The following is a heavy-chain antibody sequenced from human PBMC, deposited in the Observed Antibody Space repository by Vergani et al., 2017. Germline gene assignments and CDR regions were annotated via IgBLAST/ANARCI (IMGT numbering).Heavy chain of an antibody. CDR2: IYYSGST. V-gene: IGHV4-30-4*01. CDR3: ARADDXGDYGITPVNYYYGMDV. D-gene: IGHD4-17*01. CDR1: GGSISSGDYY. J-gene: IGHJ6*02. Sequence: QVQLQESGPGLVKPSQTLSLTCTVSGGSISSGDYYWSWIRQPPGKGLEWIGYIYYSGSTYSNPSLKSRVTISVDTSKNQFSLKLSSVTAADTAVYYCARADDXGDYGITPVNYYYGMDVWGQGTTVTVSS.